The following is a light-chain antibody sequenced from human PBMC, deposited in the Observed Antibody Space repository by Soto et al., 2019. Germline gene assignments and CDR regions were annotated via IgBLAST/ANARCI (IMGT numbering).Light chain of an antibody. CDR1: QNIRTY. CDR2: AAS. J-gene: IGKJ3*01. CDR3: QQSYSTPFT. Sequence: IQMTQSPASLSASVGDRVTITCRASQNIRTYLNWYHQKPGKAPKLLIYAASTLQSGVPSRFSGSGSGTDVTLTIISLQPEDFATYYSQQSYSTPFTFGPGTKVDI. V-gene: IGKV1-39*01.